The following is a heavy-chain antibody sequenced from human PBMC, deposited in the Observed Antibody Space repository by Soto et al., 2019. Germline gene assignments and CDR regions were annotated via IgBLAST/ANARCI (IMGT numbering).Heavy chain of an antibody. J-gene: IGHJ5*02. CDR3: ATGYDNFGWEYWFDP. Sequence: SVKVSCKASGGTFSSYAISWVRQAPGQGLEWMGGIIPIFGTANYAQKFQGRVTITADESTSTAYMELSSLRSEDTAVYYCATGYDNFGWEYWFDPWGQGTLVTVSS. D-gene: IGHD3-9*01. V-gene: IGHV1-69*13. CDR2: IIPIFGTA. CDR1: GGTFSSYA.